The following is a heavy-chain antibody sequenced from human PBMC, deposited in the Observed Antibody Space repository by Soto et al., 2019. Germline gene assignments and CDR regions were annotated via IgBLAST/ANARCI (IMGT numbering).Heavy chain of an antibody. CDR3: AHSLIGYYYDSSGSNWFHP. CDR1: GFSLSTSGVG. CDR2: IYWDDDK. J-gene: IGHJ5*02. V-gene: IGHV2-5*02. D-gene: IGHD3-22*01. Sequence: QITLKESGPTLVKPTQTLTLTCTFSGFSLSTSGVGVGWIRQPPGKALEWLALIYWDDDKRYSPSLKSRLTTTNDTSKNQVVLKMTAMHPVDTATYYSAHSLIGYYYDSSGSNWFHPWGQGTLVTVSS.